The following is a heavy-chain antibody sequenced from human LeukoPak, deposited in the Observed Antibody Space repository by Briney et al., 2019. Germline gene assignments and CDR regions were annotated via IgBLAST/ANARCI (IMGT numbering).Heavy chain of an antibody. V-gene: IGHV3-64D*06. CDR1: GFTFSSYA. D-gene: IGHD3-16*01. CDR3: VKEVGDYVWGSYVMRLDY. J-gene: IGHJ4*02. Sequence: GGSLRLSCSAAGFTFSSYAMHWVRQAPGKGLEYVSAISSNGGSTYYADSVKGRFTISRDNSKNTLYLQMSSLRAEDTAVYYCVKEVGDYVWGSYVMRLDYWGQGTLVTVSS. CDR2: ISSNGGST.